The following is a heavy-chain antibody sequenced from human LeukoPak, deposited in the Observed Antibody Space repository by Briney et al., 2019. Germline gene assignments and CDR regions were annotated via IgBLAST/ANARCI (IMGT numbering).Heavy chain of an antibody. J-gene: IGHJ3*02. CDR2: IYLSVIT. V-gene: IGHV4-59*08. D-gene: IGHD2-21*01. Sequence: PSETLSLTCTVSGDSMTYPYWSWIRQPPGKGLEWLGNIYLSVITKSNPSLKSRVTISLDTSKNQLSLRLTSVTAADTAVYYCARRRQVSAYSPYAFDMWGQGTMVTV. CDR1: GDSMTYPY. CDR3: ARRRQVSAYSPYAFDM.